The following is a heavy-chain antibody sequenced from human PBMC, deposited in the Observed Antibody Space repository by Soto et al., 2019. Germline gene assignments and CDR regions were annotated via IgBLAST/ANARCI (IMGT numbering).Heavy chain of an antibody. CDR1: GGTFSSYA. D-gene: IGHD4-17*01. CDR3: ASLGPTTVTTGNWFDP. J-gene: IGHJ5*02. CDR2: IIPIFGTA. V-gene: IGHV1-69*12. Sequence: QVQLVQSGAEVKKPGSSVKVSCKASGGTFSSYAISWVRQAPGQGLEWMGGIIPIFGTANYAQKFQGRVTITADESTSTAYVELSSLRSEDTAVYYCASLGPTTVTTGNWFDPWGQGTLVTVSS.